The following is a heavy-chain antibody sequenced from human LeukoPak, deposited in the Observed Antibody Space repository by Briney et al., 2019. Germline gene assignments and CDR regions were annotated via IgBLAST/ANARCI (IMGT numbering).Heavy chain of an antibody. D-gene: IGHD6-6*01. CDR3: ARDKARLYSSSSGRSDY. Sequence: PGGSLRLSCAASGFTFSSYSMNWVRQAPGKGPEWVSSISSSSSHIYYADSVKGRFTISRDNAKNSLYLQMNSLRAEDTAVYYCARDKARLYSSSSGRSDYWGQGTLVTVSS. J-gene: IGHJ4*02. CDR1: GFTFSSYS. CDR2: ISSSSSHI. V-gene: IGHV3-21*01.